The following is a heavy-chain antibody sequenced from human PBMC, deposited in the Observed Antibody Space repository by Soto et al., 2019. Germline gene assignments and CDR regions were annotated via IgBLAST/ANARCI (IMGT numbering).Heavy chain of an antibody. D-gene: IGHD6-6*01. CDR1: GFTLSGYA. V-gene: IGHV3-64*01. CDR3: ARRARPDFYYMDV. CDR2: ISSNGVGT. Sequence: GGSLRHSWAASGFTLSGYAMDWVRQAPGKGLEYVSGISSNGVGTYYANSVQGRFTISRDNSKNTVYLQMGSLRPEDMAVYYCARRARPDFYYMDVWGKGTTVTVSS. J-gene: IGHJ6*03.